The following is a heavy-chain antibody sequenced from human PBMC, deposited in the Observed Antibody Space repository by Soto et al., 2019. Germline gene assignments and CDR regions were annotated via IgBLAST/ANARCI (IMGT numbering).Heavy chain of an antibody. CDR3: AGGVVIMESYYYYGMDV. V-gene: IGHV1-69*06. D-gene: IGHD3-3*01. J-gene: IGHJ6*02. CDR1: GGTFSSYA. CDR2: IIPIFGTA. Sequence: SVKVSCKASGGTFSSYAISWVRQAPGQGLEWMGGIIPIFGTANYAQKFQGRVTITADKSTSTAYMELSSLRSEDTAVYYCAGGVVIMESYYYYGMDVWGQGTTVTVSS.